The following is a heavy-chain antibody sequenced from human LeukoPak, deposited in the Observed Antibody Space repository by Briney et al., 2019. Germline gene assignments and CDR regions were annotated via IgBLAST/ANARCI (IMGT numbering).Heavy chain of an antibody. V-gene: IGHV3-30*02. Sequence: PGGSLRLSCAASEFTLSSYGMHWVRQAPGKGLDWVAFIRYDGSAKYYADSVKGRFTISSENSKNTLYLQMKRLRTEDKAFDYCAKEFWRALNKDYWGPGTLVTVSS. CDR2: IRYDGSAK. CDR1: EFTLSSYG. CDR3: AKEFWRALNKDY. D-gene: IGHD1-1*01. J-gene: IGHJ4*02.